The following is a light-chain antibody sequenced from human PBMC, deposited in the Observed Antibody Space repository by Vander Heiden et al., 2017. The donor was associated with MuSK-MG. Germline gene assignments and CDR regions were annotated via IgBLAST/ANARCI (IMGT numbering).Light chain of an antibody. CDR2: NVN. J-gene: IGLJ2*01. V-gene: IGLV2-11*01. CDR1: SRDVGSYDY. Sequence: QSALIQPPSVSGSPGQSVTISCTGTSRDVGSYDYVSWYQHHPGTVPKPMIYNVNTQPSGVPDRFSGSKSGNTASITITGLQAEDEADYQCCSYKSSATHVVFGGGTKLTVL. CDR3: CSYKSSATHVV.